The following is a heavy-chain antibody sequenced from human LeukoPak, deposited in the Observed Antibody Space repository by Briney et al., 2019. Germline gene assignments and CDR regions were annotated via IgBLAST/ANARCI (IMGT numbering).Heavy chain of an antibody. CDR3: ARESELYGDDDY. Sequence: SETLSLTCTVSGGSISSGSYYWSWIRQPAGKGLEWIGRIYTSGSTNYNPSLKSRVTISVDTSKNQFSLKLSSVTAADTAVYYCARESELYGDDDYRGQGTLVTVSS. CDR1: GGSISSGSYY. D-gene: IGHD4-17*01. CDR2: IYTSGST. J-gene: IGHJ4*02. V-gene: IGHV4-61*02.